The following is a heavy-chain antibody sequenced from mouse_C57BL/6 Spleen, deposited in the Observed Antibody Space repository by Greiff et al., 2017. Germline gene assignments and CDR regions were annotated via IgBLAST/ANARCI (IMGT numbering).Heavy chain of an antibody. CDR1: GYTFTDYY. CDR2: IYPGSGNT. Sequence: QVQLQQSGAELVRPGASVKLSCKASGYTFTDYYINWVKQRPGQGLEWIARIYPGSGNTYYNEKFKGKATLTAEQSSSTAYMQLSSLTSEDSAVYFCANSNSFAYWGQGTLVTVSA. CDR3: ANSNSFAY. J-gene: IGHJ3*01. V-gene: IGHV1-76*01. D-gene: IGHD2-5*01.